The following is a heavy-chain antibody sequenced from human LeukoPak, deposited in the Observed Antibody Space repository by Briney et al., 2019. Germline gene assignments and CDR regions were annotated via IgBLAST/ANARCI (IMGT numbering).Heavy chain of an antibody. Sequence: GSSVKVSCKASGGTFSSYAISWVRQAPGQGLEWMGWNSAYNGNTNYAQKLQGRVTMTTDTSTSTAYMELRSLRSDDTAVYYCARAGYSYGPNWFDPWGQGTLVTVSS. D-gene: IGHD5-18*01. CDR1: GGTFSSYA. V-gene: IGHV1-18*01. CDR3: ARAGYSYGPNWFDP. CDR2: NSAYNGNT. J-gene: IGHJ5*02.